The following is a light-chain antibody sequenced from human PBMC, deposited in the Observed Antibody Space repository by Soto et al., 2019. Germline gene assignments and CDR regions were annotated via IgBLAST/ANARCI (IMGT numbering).Light chain of an antibody. CDR2: GAS. Sequence: IQLTQSPSSLSASVGDRVTITCRASQGISTYLAWYQQKPGKAPTLLIYGASTLQSGVPSRFSGSGSGTDFTLTISSLQPEDFATYYCQQLNSYPRTFGPGTKVDIK. CDR1: QGISTY. V-gene: IGKV1-9*01. CDR3: QQLNSYPRT. J-gene: IGKJ3*01.